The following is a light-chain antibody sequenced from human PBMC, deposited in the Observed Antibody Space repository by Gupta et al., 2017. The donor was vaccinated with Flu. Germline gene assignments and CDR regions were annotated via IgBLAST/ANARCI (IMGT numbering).Light chain of an antibody. CDR1: QSVSSY. CDR2: DAS. Sequence: ELVLTSSPATLSLSPGERATLSCRASQSVSSYLAWYQQKPGQAPRLLIYDASNRATGIPARFSGSGSGTDFTLTISSLEPEDFAVYYCQQRSNWPPLFGPGTKVDIK. CDR3: QQRSNWPPL. V-gene: IGKV3-11*01. J-gene: IGKJ3*01.